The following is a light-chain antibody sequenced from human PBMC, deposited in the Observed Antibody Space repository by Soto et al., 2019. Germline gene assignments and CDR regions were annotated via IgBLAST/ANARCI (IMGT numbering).Light chain of an antibody. CDR2: DVS. CDR3: SSYTRSSTRLWV. J-gene: IGLJ3*02. V-gene: IGLV2-14*03. Sequence: QSALTQPASVSGSPGQSITISCTGTSSDVGGDNYVSWYQQHPGKAPKVMIYDVSNRPSGVSNRFSGSKSGNTASLTISGLQVEDEADYYRSSYTRSSTRLWVFGGGTKLTVL. CDR1: SSDVGGDNY.